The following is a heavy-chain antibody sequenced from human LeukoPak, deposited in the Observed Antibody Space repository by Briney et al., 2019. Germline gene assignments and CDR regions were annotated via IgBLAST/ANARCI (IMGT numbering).Heavy chain of an antibody. J-gene: IGHJ4*02. V-gene: IGHV4-34*01. CDR3: ARGTNRWIAVGDFDY. CDR2: INHSGGT. D-gene: IGHD6-19*01. Sequence: SETLSLTCAVYGGSFSGYYWSWIRQPPGKGLEWIGEINHSGGTNYNPSLKSRVTISVDTSKNQFSLKLSSVTAADTAVYYCARGTNRWIAVGDFDYWGQGTLVTVSS. CDR1: GGSFSGYY.